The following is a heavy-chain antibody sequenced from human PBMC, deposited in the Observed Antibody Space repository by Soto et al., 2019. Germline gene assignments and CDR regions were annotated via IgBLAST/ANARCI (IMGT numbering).Heavy chain of an antibody. Sequence: EALLEESGGGLVQPGGSLRLLCGASGFTFASDTMNWVRQAPGKGLEWIAYINSDSGTIYYADSVKGRFTISRDNAHNSLYLQMNHLRDDDTAVYYCAKSAGWFEGDSFNVWGHGTMVSVSS. CDR3: AKSAGWFEGDSFNV. CDR1: GFTFASDT. D-gene: IGHD3-10*01. V-gene: IGHV3-48*02. J-gene: IGHJ3*01. CDR2: INSDSGTI.